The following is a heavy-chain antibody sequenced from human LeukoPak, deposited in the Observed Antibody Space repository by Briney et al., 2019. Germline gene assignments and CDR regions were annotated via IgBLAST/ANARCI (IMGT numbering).Heavy chain of an antibody. CDR2: INPNSGGT. CDR1: GYTFTGYY. CDR3: ARDSRISGSGSYYGY. V-gene: IGHV1-2*02. J-gene: IGHJ4*02. Sequence: ASMKVSCKASGYTFTGYYMHWVRQAPGQGLEWMGWINPNSGGTNYAQEFQGRVTMTRDTSISTAYMELSRLRSDDTAVYYCARDSRISGSGSYYGYWGQGTLVTVSS. D-gene: IGHD3-10*01.